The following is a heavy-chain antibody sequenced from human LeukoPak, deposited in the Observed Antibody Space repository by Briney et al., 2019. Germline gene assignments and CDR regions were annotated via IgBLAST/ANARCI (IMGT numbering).Heavy chain of an antibody. CDR3: ARELRYYDILTGYPENYYYYYMDV. Sequence: SETLSLTCTVSGGSISSGSYYWSWIRQPAGKGLEWIGRIYTSGSTNYNPSLKSRVTISVDTSKNQFSLKLSSVTAADTAVYYCARELRYYDILTGYPENYYYYYMDVWGKGTTVTISS. J-gene: IGHJ6*03. V-gene: IGHV4-61*02. CDR2: IYTSGST. D-gene: IGHD3-9*01. CDR1: GGSISSGSYY.